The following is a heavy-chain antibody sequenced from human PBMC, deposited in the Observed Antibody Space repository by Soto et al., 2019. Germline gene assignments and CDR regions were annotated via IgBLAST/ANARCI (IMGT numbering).Heavy chain of an antibody. CDR3: ASVWSGYSGAHF. V-gene: IGHV3-48*03. CDR1: GFTFSSYE. J-gene: IGHJ4*02. Sequence: GGSLRLSCAASGFTFSSYEMIWVRQAPGEGLECLSYITRGGSTIHYADSVKGRFTISRDNAKNSLYLQMNSLRAEDSAVYYCASVWSGYSGAHFWGQGTMVTVYS. D-gene: IGHD3-3*01. CDR2: ITRGGSTI.